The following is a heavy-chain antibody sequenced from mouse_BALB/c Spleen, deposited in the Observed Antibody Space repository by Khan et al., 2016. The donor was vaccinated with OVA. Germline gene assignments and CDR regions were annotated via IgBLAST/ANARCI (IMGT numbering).Heavy chain of an antibody. CDR3: ARDSNFDY. J-gene: IGHJ2*01. CDR1: GFTFSRFG. Sequence: EVELVESGGGLVQPGGSRKLSCAASGFTFSRFGMHWVRQAPEKGLEWVAYISSGSSTIYYADTVKGRFIISRDNPKHTLFLQMPRLRSEETARYYCARDSNFDYWGQGTTRTGSA. CDR2: ISSGSSTI. V-gene: IGHV5-17*02.